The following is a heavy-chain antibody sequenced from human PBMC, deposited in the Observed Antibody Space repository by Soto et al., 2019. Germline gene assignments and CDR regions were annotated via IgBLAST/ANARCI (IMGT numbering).Heavy chain of an antibody. V-gene: IGHV3-11*01. Sequence: QGQLVESGGGLVKPGGSERLSCAASGFTFSDYYMSWIRQAPGKGLEWVSYISSSGSTIYYADSVKGRFTISRDNAKNSLYLQMNSLRAEDTAVYYCARGDSSGYFPTPAFDIWGQGTMVTVSS. D-gene: IGHD3-22*01. J-gene: IGHJ3*02. CDR1: GFTFSDYY. CDR2: ISSSGSTI. CDR3: ARGDSSGYFPTPAFDI.